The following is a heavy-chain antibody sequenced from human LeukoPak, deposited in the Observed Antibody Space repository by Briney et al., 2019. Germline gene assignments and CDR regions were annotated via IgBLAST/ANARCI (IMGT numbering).Heavy chain of an antibody. CDR3: ARHLSGVTGYTYGRGIDY. D-gene: IGHD5-18*01. J-gene: IGHJ4*02. CDR1: GGSFSGYY. Sequence: SETLSLTCAVYGGSFSGYYWSRIRQPPGKGLEWIGEINHSGSTNQNPSLKSRVTISVDTSKNQFSLKLSSVTAADTAVYYCARHLSGVTGYTYGRGIDYWGQGTLVTVSS. CDR2: INHSGST. V-gene: IGHV4-34*01.